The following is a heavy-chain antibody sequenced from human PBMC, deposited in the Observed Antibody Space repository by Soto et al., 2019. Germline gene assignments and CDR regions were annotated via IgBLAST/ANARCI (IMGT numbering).Heavy chain of an antibody. V-gene: IGHV4-4*02. CDR2: IYHSGST. CDR1: GGSISSNNW. CDR3: ARLYNGFDT. J-gene: IGHJ5*02. D-gene: IGHD2-8*01. Sequence: SETLSLTCTVSGGSISSNNWWSWVRQSPGKGLEWIGEIYHSGSTNYNPSLKSRVTISVDKSKNQFSLNLSSVTAADTAVYYSARLYNGFDTWGQGTLVTVSS.